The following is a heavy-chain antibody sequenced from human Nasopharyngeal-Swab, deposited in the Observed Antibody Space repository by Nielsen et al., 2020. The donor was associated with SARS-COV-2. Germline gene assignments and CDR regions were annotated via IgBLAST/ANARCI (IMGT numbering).Heavy chain of an antibody. J-gene: IGHJ3*02. CDR3: ARSFGGNAFDI. V-gene: IGHV1-2*04. CDR2: INPNSGGT. CDR1: GYTFTGYY. D-gene: IGHD3-10*01. Sequence: ASMKVSCKASGYTFTGYYMHWVRQAPGQGLEWMGWINPNSGGTNYAQKFQGWVTMTRDTSISTAYMELSRLRSDDTAVYYCARSFGGNAFDIWGQGTMVTVSS.